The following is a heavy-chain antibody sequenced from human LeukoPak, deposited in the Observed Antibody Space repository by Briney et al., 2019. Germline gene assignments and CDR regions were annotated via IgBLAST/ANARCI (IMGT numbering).Heavy chain of an antibody. CDR1: GFTFSSYA. CDR3: AKLSDYGGNSPFDY. CDR2: ISGSGGST. J-gene: IGHJ4*02. Sequence: GGSLRLSCAASGFTFSSYAMSWVRQAPGKGLEWVSAISGSGGSTYYADSVKGRFTISRDNSKNTLYLQMNSLRAEDTAIYYCAKLSDYGGNSPFDYWGQGTLVPVSS. D-gene: IGHD4-23*01. V-gene: IGHV3-23*01.